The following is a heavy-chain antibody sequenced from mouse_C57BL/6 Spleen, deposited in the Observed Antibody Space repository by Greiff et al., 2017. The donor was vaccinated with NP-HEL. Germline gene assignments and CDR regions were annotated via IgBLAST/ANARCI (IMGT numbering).Heavy chain of an antibody. Sequence: QVQLKESGPELVKPGASVKISCKASGYAFSSSWMNWVKQRPGKGLEWIGRIYPGDGDTNYNGKVKGKATLTADKSSRTAYMPLSSLASEASAVYFCARGGWYFDVWGTGTTVTVSS. J-gene: IGHJ1*03. V-gene: IGHV1-82*01. CDR3: ARGGWYFDV. CDR2: IYPGDGDT. CDR1: GYAFSSSW.